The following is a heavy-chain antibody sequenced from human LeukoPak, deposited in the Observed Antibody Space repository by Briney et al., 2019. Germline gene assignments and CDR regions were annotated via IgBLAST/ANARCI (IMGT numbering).Heavy chain of an antibody. V-gene: IGHV3-15*05. CDR1: GLTFANAR. CDR3: STDRD. CDR2: IKGKPDGGTA. Sequence: PGGSLRLSCAASGLTFANARMNCVRQAPGKGLEWVGRIKGKPDGGTADYAASVMARFIISRDDSKNTVYLQMNSLRKEDSGLYFCSTDRDWGQGTLVAVSS. J-gene: IGHJ4*02. D-gene: IGHD5-24*01.